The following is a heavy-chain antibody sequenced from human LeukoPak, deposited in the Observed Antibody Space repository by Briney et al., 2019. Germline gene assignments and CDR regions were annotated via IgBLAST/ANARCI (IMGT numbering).Heavy chain of an antibody. CDR1: GGTFSSYA. Sequence: ASVKVSCKASGGTFSSYAISWVRQAPGQGLEWMGRIIPILGMANYAQKFQGRVTVTADKSTSTAYMELSSLRSEDTAVYYCARDRGDYGENYYGMDVWGQGTTVTVSS. CDR2: IIPILGMA. V-gene: IGHV1-69*04. CDR3: ARDRGDYGENYYGMDV. D-gene: IGHD4-17*01. J-gene: IGHJ6*02.